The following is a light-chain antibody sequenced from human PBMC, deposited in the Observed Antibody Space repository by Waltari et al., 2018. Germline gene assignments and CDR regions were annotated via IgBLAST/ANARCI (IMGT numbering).Light chain of an antibody. Sequence: DIQMTQSPSSLSASVGDRVTITCRASQSISSYLNWYQHKPGKAPKLLIYAASSLQSGVPSRFSGSGSRTDFTLTISSLQPEDFATYYCQQSYSTPGTFGQGTKVEIK. CDR1: QSISSY. CDR2: AAS. CDR3: QQSYSTPGT. V-gene: IGKV1-39*01. J-gene: IGKJ1*01.